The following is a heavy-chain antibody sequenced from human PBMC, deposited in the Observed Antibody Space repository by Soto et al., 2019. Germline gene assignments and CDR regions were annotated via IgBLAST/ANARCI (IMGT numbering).Heavy chain of an antibody. CDR2: IYYSGIT. D-gene: IGHD6-19*01. V-gene: IGHV4-59*01. CDR1: GGSISSYY. CDR3: ARFQYSSGWYFLDY. J-gene: IGHJ4*02. Sequence: SETLSLTCTVSGGSISSYYWSWIRQPPGKGLEWIGYIYYSGITDYNPSLKSRVTISVDTSKNQFSLKLSSVTAADTAVYYCARFQYSSGWYFLDYWGQGTLVTVSS.